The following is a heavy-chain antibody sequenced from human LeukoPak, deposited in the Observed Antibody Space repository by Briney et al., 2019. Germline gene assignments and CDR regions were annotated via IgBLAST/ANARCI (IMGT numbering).Heavy chain of an antibody. Sequence: PSETLSLTCAVSGYSISSGYYWGWIRQPPGKGLEWFGSIYHSRSTYYNPSLKSRVTISVDTSKNQFSLKLSSVTAADTAVYYCARVPSSITMVRGVSYYFDYWGQGTLVTVSS. CDR3: ARVPSSITMVRGVSYYFDY. V-gene: IGHV4-38-2*01. CDR1: GYSISSGYY. CDR2: IYHSRST. D-gene: IGHD3-10*01. J-gene: IGHJ4*02.